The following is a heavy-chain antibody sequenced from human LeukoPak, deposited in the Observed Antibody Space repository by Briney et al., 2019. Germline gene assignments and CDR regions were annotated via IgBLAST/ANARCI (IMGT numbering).Heavy chain of an antibody. V-gene: IGHV3-21*01. Sequence: GGSLRLSCAASGFTFSDNWMTWVRQAPGKGLEWVSSISSSSSYIYYADSVKGRFTISRDNAKNSLYLQMNSLRAEDTAVYYCARDREWELPYYYYGMDVWGQGTTVTVSS. D-gene: IGHD1-26*01. CDR3: ARDREWELPYYYYGMDV. CDR1: GFTFSDNW. CDR2: ISSSSSYI. J-gene: IGHJ6*02.